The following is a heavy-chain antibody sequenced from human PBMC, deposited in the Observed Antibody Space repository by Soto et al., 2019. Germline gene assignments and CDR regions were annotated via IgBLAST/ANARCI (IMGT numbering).Heavy chain of an antibody. J-gene: IGHJ4*02. D-gene: IGHD4-17*01. CDR1: GYSFTSYW. CDR3: ARHYGDYAGY. V-gene: IGHV5-10-1*01. Sequence: GYSLKISCKGSGYSFTSYWISWGRQMPGKGLEWMGRIDPSDSYTNYSPSFQGHVTISADKSISTAYLQWSSLKASDTAMYYCARHYGDYAGYWGQGTLVTVSS. CDR2: IDPSDSYT.